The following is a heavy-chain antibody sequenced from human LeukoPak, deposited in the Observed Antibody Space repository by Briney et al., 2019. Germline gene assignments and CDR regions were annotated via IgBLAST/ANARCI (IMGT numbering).Heavy chain of an antibody. CDR3: ARRGSGSYWFDP. CDR1: GFTFSSYS. D-gene: IGHD1-26*01. J-gene: IGHJ5*02. V-gene: IGHV3-21*01. Sequence: GGSLRLSCAASGFTFSSYSTNWVRQAPGKGLEWVSSISSSSSYIYYADSVKGRFTISRDNAKNSLYLQMNSLRAEDTAVYYCARRGSGSYWFDPWGQGTLVTVSS. CDR2: ISSSSSYI.